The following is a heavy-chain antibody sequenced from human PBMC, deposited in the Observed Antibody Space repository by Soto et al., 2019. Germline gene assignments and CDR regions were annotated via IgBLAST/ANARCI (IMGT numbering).Heavy chain of an antibody. D-gene: IGHD4-17*01. CDR3: ARGMHNPDYAVYFDH. V-gene: IGHV1-69*13. J-gene: IGHJ4*02. CDR2: IIPIFGTT. Sequence: SVKVSCKASGGTFSSYAISWVRQAPGQGLEWMGGIIPIFGTTNYAQKIQGRVTITADESTSTAYMELSNLRSEDTAVYYCARGMHNPDYAVYFDHWGQGTPVTVSS. CDR1: GGTFSSYA.